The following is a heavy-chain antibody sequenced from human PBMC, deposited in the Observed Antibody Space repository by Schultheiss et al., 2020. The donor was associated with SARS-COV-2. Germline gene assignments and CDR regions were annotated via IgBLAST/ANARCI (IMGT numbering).Heavy chain of an antibody. V-gene: IGHV4-61*01. D-gene: IGHD6-6*01. CDR3: AREGTLAAHYYYGMDV. CDR2: IYYSGST. Sequence: SETLSLTCTVSGGSISSSSYYWSWIRQPPGEGLEWIGYIYYSGSTNYNPSLKSRVTISVDTSKNQFSLKLSSVTAADTAVYYCAREGTLAAHYYYGMDVWGQGTTVTVSS. CDR1: GGSISSSSYY. J-gene: IGHJ6*02.